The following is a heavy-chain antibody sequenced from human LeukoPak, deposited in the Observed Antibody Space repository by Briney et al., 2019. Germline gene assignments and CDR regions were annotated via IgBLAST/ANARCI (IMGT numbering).Heavy chain of an antibody. V-gene: IGHV3-7*01. CDR1: GFTFSTYW. Sequence: PGGSLRLSCAASGFTFSTYWMSWVRQAPGKGLEWVANIKEDGSEKYYVDSVKGRFTISRDNAKNSLYLQMNSLSAEDTAIYYCAKDRGSGYYDPDYWGQGTLVTVSS. CDR2: IKEDGSEK. D-gene: IGHD5-12*01. J-gene: IGHJ4*02. CDR3: AKDRGSGYYDPDY.